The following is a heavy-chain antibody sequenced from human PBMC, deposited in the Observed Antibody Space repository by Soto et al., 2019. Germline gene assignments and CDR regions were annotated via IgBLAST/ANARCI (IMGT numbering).Heavy chain of an antibody. V-gene: IGHV1-8*01. J-gene: IGHJ6*03. D-gene: IGHD3-3*01. CDR1: GYTFTSYD. Sequence: ASVKVSCKASGYTFTSYDINWVRQATGQGLEWMGWMNPNSGNTGYAQKFQGRVTMTRNTSISTAYMELSSLRSEDTAVYYCCSWSGYYTGDSYYYMDVWAKGTTVTVSS. CDR2: MNPNSGNT. CDR3: CSWSGYYTGDSYYYMDV.